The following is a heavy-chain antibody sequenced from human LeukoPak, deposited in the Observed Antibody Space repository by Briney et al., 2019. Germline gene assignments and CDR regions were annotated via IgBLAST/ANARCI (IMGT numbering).Heavy chain of an antibody. CDR1: SGSISSGDSY. J-gene: IGHJ4*02. D-gene: IGHD3-3*01. V-gene: IGHV4-30-4*01. CDR2: IYYSGST. Sequence: SQTLSLTCTVSSGSISSGDSYWGWIRQPPGKGLEWIGYIYYSGSTYYNPSLKSRVTISVDTSKKQFPLKLNSVTAADAAVYYCARLVETPRAFDSWGQGILVTVSS. CDR3: ARLVETPRAFDS.